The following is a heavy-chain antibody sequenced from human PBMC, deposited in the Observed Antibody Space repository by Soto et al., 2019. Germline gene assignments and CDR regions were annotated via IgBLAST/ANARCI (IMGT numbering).Heavy chain of an antibody. CDR1: GFTFSSYA. V-gene: IGHV3-23*01. CDR2: ISGSGGST. Sequence: GGSLRLSCAASGFTFSSYAMSWVRQAPGKGLEWVSAISGSGGSTYYADSVKGRFTISRDNSKNTLYLQMNSLRAEDTAVYYCAKGRPGYSGSYSDYGMDVWGQGTTVTVSS. J-gene: IGHJ6*02. CDR3: AKGRPGYSGSYSDYGMDV. D-gene: IGHD1-26*01.